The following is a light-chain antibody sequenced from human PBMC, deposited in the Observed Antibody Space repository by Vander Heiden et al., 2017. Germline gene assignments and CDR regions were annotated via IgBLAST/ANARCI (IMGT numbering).Light chain of an antibody. CDR2: LGS. J-gene: IGKJ1*01. Sequence: DIVMTQSPLSLPVTPGEPASISCRSSQSLLHSNGYTYLDWYLQKPGQSPQLLIYLGSNRASGVPDRFSVSGSGTDFTLTISRVEAEDVGVYYCMEALHTPQTFGQGTMVEIK. V-gene: IGKV2-28*01. CDR1: QSLLHSNGYTY. CDR3: MEALHTPQT.